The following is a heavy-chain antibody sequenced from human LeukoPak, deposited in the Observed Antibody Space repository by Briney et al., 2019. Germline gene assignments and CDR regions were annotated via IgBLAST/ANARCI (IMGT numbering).Heavy chain of an antibody. J-gene: IGHJ6*02. CDR3: ARGRYFDLFSHSFYFCGLDV. D-gene: IGHD3-9*01. Sequence: ASVKVSCKAYGYTFTSYYMHWVRQAPGQGLEWMGIINPSGGSTSYAQKFQGRVIMTRDTSTSTVYMELSSLRSEDTAVYYCARGRYFDLFSHSFYFCGLDVWGQGATVTVSS. V-gene: IGHV1-46*01. CDR1: GYTFTSYY. CDR2: INPSGGST.